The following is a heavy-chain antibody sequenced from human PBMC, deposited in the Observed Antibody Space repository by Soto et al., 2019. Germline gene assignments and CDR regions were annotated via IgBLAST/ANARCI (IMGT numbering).Heavy chain of an antibody. CDR1: GFTFSSYW. V-gene: IGHV3-7*01. CDR3: ARDITSSSLYYYYYYGMDV. J-gene: IGHJ6*02. CDR2: IKQDGSEK. D-gene: IGHD6-6*01. Sequence: GGSLRLSCAASGFTFSSYWMSWVRQAPGKGLEWVANIKQDGSEKYYVDSVKGRFTISRDNAKNSLYLQMNSLRAEDTAVYYCARDITSSSLYYYYYYGMDVWGQGTTVTVSS.